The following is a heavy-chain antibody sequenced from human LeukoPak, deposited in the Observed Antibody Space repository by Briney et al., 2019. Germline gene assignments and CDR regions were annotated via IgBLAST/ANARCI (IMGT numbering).Heavy chain of an antibody. CDR2: ISSSGSTI. Sequence: GGSLRLSCAASGFTFSDYYMSWIRQALGMGLEWVSYISSSGSTIYYADSVKGRFTISRYNAKNSLYLQMNSLRAEDTAVYYCARDGGHTGDDAFDIWGQGTMVTVSS. CDR3: ARDGGHTGDDAFDI. CDR1: GFTFSDYY. J-gene: IGHJ3*02. V-gene: IGHV3-11*01. D-gene: IGHD3-16*01.